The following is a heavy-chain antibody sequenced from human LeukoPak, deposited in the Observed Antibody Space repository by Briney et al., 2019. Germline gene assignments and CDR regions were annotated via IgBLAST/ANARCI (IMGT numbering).Heavy chain of an antibody. CDR2: MNPNSGNT. D-gene: IGHD6-6*01. J-gene: IGHJ4*02. CDR3: ARSPGIAARPPFDY. Sequence: ASVKVSCKASGYTSTSYDINWVRQATGQGLEWMGWMNPNSGNTGYAQKFQGRVTMTRNTSISTAYMELSSLRSEDTAVYYCARSPGIAARPPFDYWGQGTLVTVSS. V-gene: IGHV1-8*01. CDR1: GYTSTSYD.